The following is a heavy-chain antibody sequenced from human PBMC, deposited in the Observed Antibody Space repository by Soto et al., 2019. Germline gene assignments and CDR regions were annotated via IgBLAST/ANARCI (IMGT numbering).Heavy chain of an antibody. D-gene: IGHD3-10*01. CDR2: IYYSGST. V-gene: IGHV4-30-4*01. CDR3: ARDELPSGGMDV. J-gene: IGHJ6*02. CDR1: GGSISSGDYY. Sequence: TSETLSLTCTVSGGSISSGDYYWSWIRQPPGKGLEWIGYIYYSGSTYYNPSLKSRVTISVDTSKNQFSLKLSSVTAADTAVYYCARDELPSGGMDVWGQGTTVTVSS.